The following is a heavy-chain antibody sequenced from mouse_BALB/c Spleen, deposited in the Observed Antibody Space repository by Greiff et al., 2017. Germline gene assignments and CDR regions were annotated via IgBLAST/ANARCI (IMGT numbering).Heavy chain of an antibody. V-gene: IGHV5-17*02. J-gene: IGHJ4*01. D-gene: IGHD2-10*02. CDR2: ISSGSSTI. CDR1: GFTFSSFG. CDR3: AREVWRAMDY. Sequence: EVNVVESGGGLVQPGGSRKLSCAASGFTFSSFGMHWVRQAPEKGLEWVAYISSGSSTIYYADTVKGRFTISRDNPKNTLFLQMTSLRSEDTAMYYCAREVWRAMDYWGQGTSVTVSS.